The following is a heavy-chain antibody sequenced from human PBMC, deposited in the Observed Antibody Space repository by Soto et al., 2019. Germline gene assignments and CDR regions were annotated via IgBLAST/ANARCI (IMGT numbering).Heavy chain of an antibody. CDR1: GFTFSSYG. CDR3: AKDGVRIAAAGYYYYYGMDV. Sequence: GGSLRLSCAASGFTFSSYGMHWVRQAPGKGLEWVAVISYDGSNKYYADYVKGRFTISRDNSKNTLYLQMNSLRAEDTAVYYCAKDGVRIAAAGYYYYYGMDVWGQGTTVTVSS. V-gene: IGHV3-30*18. D-gene: IGHD6-13*01. CDR2: ISYDGSNK. J-gene: IGHJ6*02.